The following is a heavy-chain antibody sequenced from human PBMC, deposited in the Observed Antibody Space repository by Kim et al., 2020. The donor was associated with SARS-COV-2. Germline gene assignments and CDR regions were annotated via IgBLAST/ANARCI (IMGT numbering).Heavy chain of an antibody. CDR1: GGSISSSSYY. CDR2: IYYSGST. V-gene: IGHV4-39*07. Sequence: SETLSLTCTVSGGSISSSSYYWGWIRQPPGKGLEWIGSIYYSGSTYYNPSLKSRVTISVDTSKNQFSLKLSSVTAADTTVYYCARCLDSSGYYFDYWGQGNLVTVSS. CDR3: ARCLDSSGYYFDY. J-gene: IGHJ4*02. D-gene: IGHD3-22*01.